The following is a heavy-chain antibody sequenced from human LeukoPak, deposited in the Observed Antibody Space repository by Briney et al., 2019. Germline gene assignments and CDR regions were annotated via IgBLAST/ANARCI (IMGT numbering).Heavy chain of an antibody. CDR2: ISAYNGNT. CDR1: GYTFTSYG. V-gene: IGHV1-18*01. D-gene: IGHD3-3*01. CDR3: ARDIGITIFGVVIRSDYYYGMDV. J-gene: IGHJ6*02. Sequence: ASVKVSCKASGYTFTSYGISWVRQAPGQGLEWMGWISAYNGNTNYVQKLQGRVTMTTDTSTSTAYMELRSLRSDDTAVYYCARDIGITIFGVVIRSDYYYGMDVWGQGTTVTVSS.